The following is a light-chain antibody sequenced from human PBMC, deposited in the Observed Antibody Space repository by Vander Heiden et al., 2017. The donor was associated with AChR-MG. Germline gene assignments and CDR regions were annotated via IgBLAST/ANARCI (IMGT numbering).Light chain of an antibody. CDR3: SCFSTAGTLIF. CDR2: DVY. V-gene: IGLV2-14*03. Sequence: QSALAQPASVSGSPGQSITISCTGSDSDIGVHKFGSWYQKRPGKAPTLIIYDVYIRASGVPNRFSASKSGNTASLTISGLQPDDEAEYYCSCFSTAGTLIFVGGGTKLTVL. CDR1: DSDIGVHKF. J-gene: IGLJ2*01.